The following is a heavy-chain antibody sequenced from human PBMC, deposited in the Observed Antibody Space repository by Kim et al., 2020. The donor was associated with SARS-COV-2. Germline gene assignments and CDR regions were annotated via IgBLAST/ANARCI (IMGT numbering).Heavy chain of an antibody. CDR3: TNIWGIAVAGDYYYYGMDV. CDR2: IRSKANSYAT. CDR1: GFTFSGSA. D-gene: IGHD6-19*01. Sequence: GGSLRLSCAASGFTFSGSAMHWVRQASGKGLEWVGRIRSKANSYATAYAASVKGRFTISRDDSKNTAYLQMNSLKTEDTAVYYCTNIWGIAVAGDYYYYGMDVWGQGTTVTVSS. J-gene: IGHJ6*02. V-gene: IGHV3-73*01.